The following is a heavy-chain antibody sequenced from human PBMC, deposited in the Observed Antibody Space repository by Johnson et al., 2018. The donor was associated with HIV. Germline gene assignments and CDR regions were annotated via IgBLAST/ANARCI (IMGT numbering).Heavy chain of an antibody. J-gene: IGHJ3*02. CDR2: IGYDGNDK. D-gene: IGHD7-27*01. V-gene: IGHV3-30*04. CDR1: GFTFSSYA. Sequence: QMQLVESGGGVVQPGRSLRLSCAASGFTFSSYAMHWVRQAPGKRLEWVAAIGYDGNDKDYADSVKGRFTISRDNSRNTLYLQMNSLKTEDTAVYYCTTDPWGSDAFDIWGQGTMVTVSS. CDR3: TTDPWGSDAFDI.